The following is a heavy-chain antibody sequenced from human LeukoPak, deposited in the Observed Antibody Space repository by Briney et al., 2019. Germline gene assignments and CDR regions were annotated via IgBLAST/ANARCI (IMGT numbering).Heavy chain of an antibody. Sequence: GGSLRLSCAASGFTFSTYSINWVRQAPGKGLEWVSSIDSSSRYIYYADSVKGRFTISRDNAKNSLYLQMNSLRAEDTAVYYCARTLVLLWFGEPRGDAFDIWGQGTMVTVSS. V-gene: IGHV3-21*01. CDR2: IDSSSRYI. CDR1: GFTFSTYS. CDR3: ARTLVLLWFGEPRGDAFDI. J-gene: IGHJ3*02. D-gene: IGHD3-10*01.